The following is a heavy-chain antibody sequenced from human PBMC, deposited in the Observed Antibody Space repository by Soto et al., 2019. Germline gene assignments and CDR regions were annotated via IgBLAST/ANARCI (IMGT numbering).Heavy chain of an antibody. V-gene: IGHV1-2*02. D-gene: IGHD1-7*01. CDR1: GYTFTGQY. Sequence: GASVKVSCKASGYTFTGQYMHWVRQAPGQGLEWMGWINPNSGDTNYAQKFQGRVTMTRDTSIGTAYMELSSLRSNDTAIYYCARESSGITLSGMDVWGQGTTVTVSS. CDR3: ARESSGITLSGMDV. CDR2: INPNSGDT. J-gene: IGHJ6*02.